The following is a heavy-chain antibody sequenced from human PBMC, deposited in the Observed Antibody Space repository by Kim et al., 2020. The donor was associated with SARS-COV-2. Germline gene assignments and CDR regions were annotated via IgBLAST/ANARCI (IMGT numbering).Heavy chain of an antibody. CDR1: GGSISSSSYY. CDR2: IYYSGST. CDR3: ASRGYSDYYYYYGMDV. Sequence: SETLSLTCTVSGGSISSSSYYWGWIRQPPGKGLEWIGSIYYSGSTYYNPSLKSRVTISVDTSKNQFSLKLSSVTAADTAVYYCASRGYSDYYYYYGMDVWGQGTTVTVSS. V-gene: IGHV4-39*01. J-gene: IGHJ6*02. D-gene: IGHD5-18*01.